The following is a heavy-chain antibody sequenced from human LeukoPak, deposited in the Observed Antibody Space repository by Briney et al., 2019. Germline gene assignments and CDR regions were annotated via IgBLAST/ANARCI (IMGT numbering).Heavy chain of an antibody. D-gene: IGHD2-2*01. Sequence: GESLKISCKGSGYSFTNYWIGWVRQLPGKGLEWMGIIYPGDSNTRYSPSFQGQVTISADTAITTAYLQWSSLKASDTAMYYCARGPYCSSTSCYSPYYSYYMDVWGKGTTVTVS. CDR1: GYSFTNYW. CDR2: IYPGDSNT. V-gene: IGHV5-51*01. J-gene: IGHJ6*03. CDR3: ARGPYCSSTSCYSPYYSYYMDV.